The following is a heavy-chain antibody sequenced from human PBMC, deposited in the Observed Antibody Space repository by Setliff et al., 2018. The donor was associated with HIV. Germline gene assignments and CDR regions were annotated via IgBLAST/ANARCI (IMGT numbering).Heavy chain of an antibody. CDR2: MNPDSGNT. Sequence: GASVKVSCKASGYTFNNYGISWVRQAPGQGLEWMGWMNPDSGNTGYAQKFQGRVTMTRKTSTSTAFMELISLRSEDTAVYYCARAPRGVGSSSYFDYWGQGALVTVSS. V-gene: IGHV1-8*02. J-gene: IGHJ4*02. CDR3: ARAPRGVGSSSYFDY. D-gene: IGHD2-2*01. CDR1: GYTFNNYG.